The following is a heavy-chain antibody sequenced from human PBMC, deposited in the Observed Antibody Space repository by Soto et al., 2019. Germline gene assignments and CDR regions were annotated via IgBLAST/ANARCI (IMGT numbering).Heavy chain of an antibody. V-gene: IGHV3-23*01. Sequence: EVQLLESGGGLVQPGGSLRLSCAASGFTFSSYAMSWVRQAPGKGLEWVSAISGSGGSTYYADSVKGRFTISRDNSKNTRYLQMNSLRAEDTAVYYCEEGTYYYGSGSWAFDIWGQGTMVTVSS. D-gene: IGHD3-10*01. CDR1: GFTFSSYA. CDR3: EEGTYYYGSGSWAFDI. CDR2: ISGSGGST. J-gene: IGHJ3*02.